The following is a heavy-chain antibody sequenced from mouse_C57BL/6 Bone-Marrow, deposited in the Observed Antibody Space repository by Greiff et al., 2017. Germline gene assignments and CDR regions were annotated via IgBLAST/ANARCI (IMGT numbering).Heavy chain of an antibody. V-gene: IGHV5-9-1*02. CDR1: GFTFSSYA. J-gene: IGHJ2*01. Sequence: EVKLVESGEGLVKPGGSLKLSCAASGFTFSSYAMSWVRQTPEKRLEWVAYISSGGDYLYYADTVKGRFTISRDNARNTLYLQRSSLKSEDTSMYYCTRVLLGFDYWGQGTTLTVSS. CDR2: ISSGGDYL. CDR3: TRVLLGFDY.